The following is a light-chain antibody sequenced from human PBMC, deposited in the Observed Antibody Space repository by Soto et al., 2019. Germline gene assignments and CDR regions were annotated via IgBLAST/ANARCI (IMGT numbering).Light chain of an antibody. CDR2: DVS. Sequence: QSVLTQPASVSGSPGQAITISCSGTSSDVGAFNYVSWYQQHPGKAPKLMIYDVSNQPSGVSNRFSGSKSGNTASLTISGLRAEDEADYYCNSYTSNNTYVFGTGTKLTVL. CDR3: NSYTSNNTYV. CDR1: SSDVGAFNY. V-gene: IGLV2-14*03. J-gene: IGLJ1*01.